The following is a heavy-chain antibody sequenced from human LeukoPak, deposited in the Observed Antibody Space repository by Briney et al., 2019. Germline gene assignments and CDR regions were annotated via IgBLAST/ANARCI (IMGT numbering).Heavy chain of an antibody. V-gene: IGHV3-30*18. CDR2: ISYDGSKK. CDR1: GFTFNNYG. D-gene: IGHD3-3*01. CDR3: AKCGGVYDFWSGYQRWDYYYYMDV. Sequence: GGSLRLSCVASGFTFNNYGMHWVRQAPGKGLEWVSVISYDGSKKYYTDSVSGRYTISRDYSKNTLFLQMNSLRVEDTAVYYCAKCGGVYDFWSGYQRWDYYYYMDVWGKGTTVTVSS. J-gene: IGHJ6*03.